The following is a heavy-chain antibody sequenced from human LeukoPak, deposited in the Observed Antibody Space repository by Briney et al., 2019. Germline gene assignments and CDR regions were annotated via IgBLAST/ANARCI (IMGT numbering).Heavy chain of an antibody. CDR2: IYYSGST. CDR3: ARRGSGYCSGGSCHGDY. CDR1: GGSISSYY. V-gene: IGHV4-39*01. D-gene: IGHD2-15*01. J-gene: IGHJ4*02. Sequence: PSETLSLTCTVSGGSISSYYWGWIRQPPGKGLEWIGSIYYSGSTYYNPSLKSRVTISVDTSKNQFSLKLSSMTAADTAAYYCARRGSGYCSGGSCHGDYWGQGTLVTVSS.